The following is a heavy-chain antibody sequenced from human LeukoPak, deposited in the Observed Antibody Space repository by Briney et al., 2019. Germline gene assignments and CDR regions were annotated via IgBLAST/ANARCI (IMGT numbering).Heavy chain of an antibody. D-gene: IGHD6-19*01. CDR3: ARTSQNYSSGWVYNWFDP. CDR1: GFTFSSYS. V-gene: IGHV3-48*04. CDR2: ISSSSSTI. J-gene: IGHJ5*02. Sequence: PGGSLRLSCAASGFTFSSYSMMWVRQAPGKGLEWVSYISSSSSTIYYADSVKGRFTISRDNAKNSLYLQMNSLRAEDTAVYYCARTSQNYSSGWVYNWFDPWGQGTLVTVSS.